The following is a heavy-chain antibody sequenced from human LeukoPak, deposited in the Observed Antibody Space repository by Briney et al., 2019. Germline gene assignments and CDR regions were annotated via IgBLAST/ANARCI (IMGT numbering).Heavy chain of an antibody. CDR2: ISGSGGST. V-gene: IGHV3-23*01. CDR3: ARGGQYQQHYYYYYYMDV. Sequence: GGSLRLSCAASGFTFSSYAMSWVRQAPGKGLEWVSAISGSGGSTYYADSVKGRFTISRDNSKNTLYLQMSSLRSEDTAVYYCARGGQYQQHYYYYYYMDVWGKGTTVTVSS. CDR1: GFTFSSYA. J-gene: IGHJ6*03. D-gene: IGHD2-2*01.